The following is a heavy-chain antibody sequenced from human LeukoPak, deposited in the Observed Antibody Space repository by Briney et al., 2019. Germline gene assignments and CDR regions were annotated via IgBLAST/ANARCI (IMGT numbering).Heavy chain of an antibody. CDR1: GFTFSSYA. CDR3: ARLPANYYDFWSGYPPXGMDV. D-gene: IGHD3-3*01. J-gene: IGHJ6*02. V-gene: IGHV3-30-3*01. Sequence: PGGSLRLSCAASGFTFSSYAMHWVRQAPGKGLEWVAVISYDGSNKYYADSVKGRFTISRDNSKNTLYLQMNSLRAEDTAVYYCARLPANYYDFWSGYPPXGMDVWGQGTTVTVSS. CDR2: ISYDGSNK.